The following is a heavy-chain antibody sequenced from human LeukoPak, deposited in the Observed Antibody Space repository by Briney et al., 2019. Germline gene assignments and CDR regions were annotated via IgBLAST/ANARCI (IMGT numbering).Heavy chain of an antibody. CDR1: GFTFSSYA. Sequence: GGSLRLSCAASGFTFSSYAMHWVRQAPGKGLEWVAVISYDGNNKYHGDSVKGRFTISRDNSKNTLNLQMNSLRPDDTAVYYCARRSSAWYFLDYWGQGSLVTVSS. D-gene: IGHD6-19*01. CDR3: ARRSSAWYFLDY. J-gene: IGHJ4*02. CDR2: ISYDGNNK. V-gene: IGHV3-30-3*01.